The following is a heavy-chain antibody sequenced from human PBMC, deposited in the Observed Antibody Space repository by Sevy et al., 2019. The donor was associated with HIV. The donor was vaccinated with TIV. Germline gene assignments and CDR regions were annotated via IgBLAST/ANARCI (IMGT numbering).Heavy chain of an antibody. J-gene: IGHJ4*02. CDR1: GFTFSKYS. V-gene: IGHV3-23*01. Sequence: GGSLRLACAASGFTFSKYSMGWVRQPAGKGREWVSTLSFVCGELNYEDSVKGRFIISRDNSKSSVYMQMNNLRHDDTAVYSCAREGCTKPHDYXGQGTLVTVSS. CDR2: LSFVCGEL. D-gene: IGHD2-8*01. CDR3: AREGCTKPHDY.